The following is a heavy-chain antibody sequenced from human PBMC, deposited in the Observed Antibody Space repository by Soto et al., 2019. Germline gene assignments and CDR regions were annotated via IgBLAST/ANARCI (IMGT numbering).Heavy chain of an antibody. CDR3: VKGGRVQLLDF. V-gene: IGHV3-23*01. CDR1: GFTFTNSA. Sequence: EVQLLESGGGLVQPGGSLRLSCAASGFTFTNSAMTWVRQAPGKGLEWVSSISNGGRDTFYADSVKGRFTISRDNSKNTLYLQMNSLRAEDTAIYYCVKGGRVQLLDFWGQGTLVTVSS. D-gene: IGHD1-1*01. J-gene: IGHJ4*02. CDR2: ISNGGRDT.